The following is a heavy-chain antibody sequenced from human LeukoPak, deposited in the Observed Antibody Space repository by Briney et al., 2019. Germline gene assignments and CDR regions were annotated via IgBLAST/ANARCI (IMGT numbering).Heavy chain of an antibody. Sequence: GVLRLSCAASGFTFSSYAMHWVRQAPGKGLVWVSRVKSDGSSTSYADSVKGRFTISRDNARNTLYLQMSSLRAKDTAVYYCARDGFLGPVTAYLDYWGQGTPVTVSS. CDR2: VKSDGSST. D-gene: IGHD2-21*02. J-gene: IGHJ4*02. V-gene: IGHV3-74*01. CDR3: ARDGFLGPVTAYLDY. CDR1: GFTFSSYA.